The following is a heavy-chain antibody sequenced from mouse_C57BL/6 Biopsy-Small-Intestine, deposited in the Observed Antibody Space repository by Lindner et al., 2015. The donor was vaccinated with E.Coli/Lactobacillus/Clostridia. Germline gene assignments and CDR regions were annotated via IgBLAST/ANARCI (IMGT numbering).Heavy chain of an antibody. CDR3: ARGWHCPDGTCYHGLNGMDV. Sequence: PSVKVSCKVSGDSLTDLSIHWVRQAPGEGLEWMGGFDPDAGDDGETIYAQKLKGRVTMTEDTSTDTAYMELTSLRSEDTAVYYCARGWHCPDGTCYHGLNGMDVWGQGTTVTVSS. J-gene: IGHJ1*01. V-gene: IGHV1-36*01. CDR2: FDPDAGDDGET. CDR1: GDSLTDLS. D-gene: IGHD1-1*02.